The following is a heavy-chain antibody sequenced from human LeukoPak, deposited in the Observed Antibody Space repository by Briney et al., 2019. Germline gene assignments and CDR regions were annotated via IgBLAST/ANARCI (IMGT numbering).Heavy chain of an antibody. CDR1: GGTFSSYA. V-gene: IGHV1-69*13. CDR2: IIPIFGTA. CDR3: ARGGRCSGSYCYPINFDF. J-gene: IGHJ4*02. Sequence: SVKVSFKASGGTFSSYAISWVRQAPGQGLEWMGGIIPIFGTANYAQKFQGRVTITADESTSTAYMELSSLRSEDTAVYFCARGGRCSGSYCYPINFDFWGQGTLVTVSS. D-gene: IGHD2-15*01.